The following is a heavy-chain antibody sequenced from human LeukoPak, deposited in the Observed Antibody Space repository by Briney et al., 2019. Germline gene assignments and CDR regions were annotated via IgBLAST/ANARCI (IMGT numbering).Heavy chain of an antibody. CDR1: GGSVSSGSYY. V-gene: IGHV4-61*01. Sequence: SETLSLTCTVSGGSVSSGSYYWSWIRQPPGKGLEWIGYIYYSGSTNYNPSLKSRVTISVDTSKNQFSLKLSSVTAADTAVFYCARVASGYDVFDIWGQGTMVTVPS. D-gene: IGHD3-3*01. CDR2: IYYSGST. J-gene: IGHJ3*02. CDR3: ARVASGYDVFDI.